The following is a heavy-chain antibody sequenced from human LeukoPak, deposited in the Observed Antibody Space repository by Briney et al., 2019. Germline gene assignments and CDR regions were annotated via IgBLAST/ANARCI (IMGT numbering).Heavy chain of an antibody. D-gene: IGHD5-18*01. J-gene: IGHJ4*02. CDR2: IGGSDERT. V-gene: IGHV3-23*01. Sequence: GVSLRLSCTPSGFTISTNAMSWDRQAPGRGLESVSAIGGSDERTYCADSVKGRFTVSRDNSKNTLYLQMNSLRVEDTAIYYCAKDRGFLVDTGTLNGWGQGTLVTVSS. CDR3: AKDRGFLVDTGTLNG. CDR1: GFTISTNA.